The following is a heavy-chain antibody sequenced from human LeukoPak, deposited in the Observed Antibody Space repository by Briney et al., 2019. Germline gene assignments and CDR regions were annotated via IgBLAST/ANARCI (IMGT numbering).Heavy chain of an antibody. CDR2: IRYDGSNK. CDR1: GFTFSSYG. Sequence: GGSLRLSCAASGFTFSSYGMHWVRQAPGKGLEWVAFIRYDGSNKYYADSVKGRFTISRDNSKNTLYLQMNSLRAEDTAVYYCARWGDYGDYGAFDIWGQGTMVTVSS. V-gene: IGHV3-30*02. CDR3: ARWGDYGDYGAFDI. D-gene: IGHD4-17*01. J-gene: IGHJ3*02.